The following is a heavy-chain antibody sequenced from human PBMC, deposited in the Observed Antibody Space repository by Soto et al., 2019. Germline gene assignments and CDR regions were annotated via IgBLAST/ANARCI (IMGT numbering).Heavy chain of an antibody. Sequence: QVQLQQWGAGLLKPSETLSLTCAVSSGPFSGYYWSCIRQSPGKGLEWIGEISHSGSTNYNPSLKSRVTISVDTSKNPFSLKLSYVTATDTAVYYCAISYITNDAFDIWGQGTLVIVSS. D-gene: IGHD1-1*01. CDR1: SGPFSGYY. CDR2: ISHSGST. V-gene: IGHV4-34*01. CDR3: AISYITNDAFDI. J-gene: IGHJ3*02.